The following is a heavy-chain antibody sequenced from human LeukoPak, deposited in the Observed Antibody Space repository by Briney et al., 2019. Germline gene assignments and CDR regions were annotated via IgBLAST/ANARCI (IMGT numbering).Heavy chain of an antibody. D-gene: IGHD3-16*01. Sequence: GASVKVSCKASGYTFTSYGISWVRQAPGQGLEWMGWISAYNGNTNYAQKLQGRVTITEDESTSTAYMELSALRSEDTAVFYCATGSHGGIDYWGQGSLVIVSS. CDR2: ISAYNGNT. CDR1: GYTFTSYG. CDR3: ATGSHGGIDY. V-gene: IGHV1-18*01. J-gene: IGHJ4*02.